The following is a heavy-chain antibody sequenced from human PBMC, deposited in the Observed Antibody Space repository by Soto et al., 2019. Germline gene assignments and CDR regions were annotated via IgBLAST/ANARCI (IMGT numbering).Heavy chain of an antibody. V-gene: IGHV3-30-3*01. Sequence: GGSLRLSCAASGFTFSSYAMHWVRQAPGKGLEWVAVISYDGSNKYCADSVKGRFTISRDNSKNTLYLQMNSLRAEDTAVYYCAREKKQGADEIDALDIWGQGTMVTVS. CDR1: GFTFSSYA. CDR3: AREKKQGADEIDALDI. CDR2: ISYDGSNK. J-gene: IGHJ3*02.